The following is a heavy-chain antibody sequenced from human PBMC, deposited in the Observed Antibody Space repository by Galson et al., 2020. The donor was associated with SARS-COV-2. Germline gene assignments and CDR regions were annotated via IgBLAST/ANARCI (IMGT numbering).Heavy chain of an antibody. CDR1: GFTFSSYS. V-gene: IGHV3-21*01. J-gene: IGHJ6*02. CDR2: ISSSSSYI. Sequence: GGSLRLSCAASGFTFSSYSMNWVRQAPGKGLEWVSSISSSSSYIYYADSVKGRFTISRDNAKNSLYLQMNSLRAEDTAVYYCARDPESERYYYYYGMDVWGQGTTVTVSS. CDR3: ARDPESERYYYYYGMDV.